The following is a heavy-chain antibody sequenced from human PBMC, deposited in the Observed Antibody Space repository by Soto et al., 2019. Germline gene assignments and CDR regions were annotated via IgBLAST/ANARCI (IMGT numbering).Heavy chain of an antibody. D-gene: IGHD2-15*01. CDR3: EKDGPDCSGGSCYKYFQH. Sequence: EVQLLESGGDLVQPGGSLRLSCAASGFTFSSCAMTWVRQAPGKGLEWVSAISGSGGSTYYADSVKGRFTISRDNSENTLYLQMNSLRDEDPAVYYCEKDGPDCSGGSCYKYFQHWGQGTLVTVSS. V-gene: IGHV3-23*01. CDR2: ISGSGGST. J-gene: IGHJ1*01. CDR1: GFTFSSCA.